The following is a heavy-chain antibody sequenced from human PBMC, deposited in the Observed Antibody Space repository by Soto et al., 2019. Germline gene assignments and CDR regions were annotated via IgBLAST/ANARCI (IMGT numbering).Heavy chain of an antibody. V-gene: IGHV4-39*01. CDR3: ARHGQLYNSGWYLNWFDP. CDR1: GGSISISTYY. CDR2: VYYSGST. Sequence: SETLSLTCAVSGGSISISTYYWGWIRQPPGKGLEWIGSVYYSGSTYYNPSLKSRVTISVDTSKNQFSLKLSSVTAADTAVYYCARHGQLYNSGWYLNWFDPWGQGTLVTVSS. J-gene: IGHJ5*02. D-gene: IGHD6-13*01.